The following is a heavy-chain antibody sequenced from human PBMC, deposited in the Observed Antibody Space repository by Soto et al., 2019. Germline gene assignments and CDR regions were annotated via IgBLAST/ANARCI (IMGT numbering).Heavy chain of an antibody. D-gene: IGHD3-10*01. CDR3: ASSREVRGVIGY. CDR2: IYYSGST. V-gene: IGHV4-31*03. J-gene: IGHJ4*02. CDR1: GGSISSGGYY. Sequence: ASETLSLTCTVSGGSISSGGYYWSWIRQHPGKGLEWIGYIYYSGSTYYNPSLKSRVTISVDTSKNQFSLKLSSVTAADTAVYYCASSREVRGVIGYWGQGTLVTVSS.